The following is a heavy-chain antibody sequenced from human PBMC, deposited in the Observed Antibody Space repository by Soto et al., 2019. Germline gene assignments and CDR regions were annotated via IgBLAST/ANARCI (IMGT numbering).Heavy chain of an antibody. V-gene: IGHV3-9*01. CDR2: ISWNSGSI. CDR1: GFTFDDYA. Sequence: DVQLVESGGGLVQPGRSLRLSCAASGFTFDDYAMHWVRQAPGKGLEWVSGISWNSGSIGYADSVKGRFTISRHNAKNHLELRMNRLRAEDTAVYYCEKGQDYGLGSYYSTRFEPLGQGTLVSLSS. J-gene: IGHJ5*02. D-gene: IGHD3-10*01. CDR3: EKGQDYGLGSYYSTRFEP.